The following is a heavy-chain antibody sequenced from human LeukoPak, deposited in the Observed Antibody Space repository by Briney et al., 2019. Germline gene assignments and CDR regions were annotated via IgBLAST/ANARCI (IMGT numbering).Heavy chain of an antibody. V-gene: IGHV3-30*02. J-gene: IGHJ4*02. D-gene: IGHD3-10*01. CDR2: IRYDGSNK. CDR3: ARLTGSYYNYFDY. Sequence: GGSLRLSCAASGFTFSSYGMHWVRQAPGKGLEWVAFIRYDGSNKYYADSVKGRFTISRDNSKNTLYLQMNSLRAEDTAVYYCARLTGSYYNYFDYWGQGTLVTVSS. CDR1: GFTFSSYG.